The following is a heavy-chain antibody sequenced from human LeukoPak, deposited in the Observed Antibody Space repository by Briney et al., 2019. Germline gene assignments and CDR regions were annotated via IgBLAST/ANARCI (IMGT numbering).Heavy chain of an antibody. J-gene: IGHJ4*02. Sequence: PGGSLRLSCAVSGFTFGRFAMSWVRQAPGKGLEWVSIISNSGTITSYADSVKGRFTISRDNSKNTVYLQMNSLRAEDTALYYCTTESFHYWGQGSLVAVSS. CDR3: TTESFHY. D-gene: IGHD3-10*01. CDR2: ISNSGTIT. V-gene: IGHV3-23*01. CDR1: GFTFGRFA.